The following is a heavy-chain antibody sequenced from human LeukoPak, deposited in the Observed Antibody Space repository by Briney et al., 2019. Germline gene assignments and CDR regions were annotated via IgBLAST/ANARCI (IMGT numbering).Heavy chain of an antibody. CDR3: AKEDGANYYYYYYMDV. CDR2: ISGSGGSA. V-gene: IGHV3-23*01. CDR1: GFTFSSYA. J-gene: IGHJ6*03. D-gene: IGHD4/OR15-4a*01. Sequence: GGSLRLSCADSGFTFSSYAMSWVRQAPGKGLEWVSAISGSGGSAYNADSVKGRFTRSRDNSKNTLYLQKNRMRAEDTAVYYCAKEDGANYYYYYYMDVWGKGTTVTVSS.